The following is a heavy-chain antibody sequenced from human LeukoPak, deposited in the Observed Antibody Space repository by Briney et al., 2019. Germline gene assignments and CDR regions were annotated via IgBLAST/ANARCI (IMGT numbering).Heavy chain of an antibody. CDR3: ANHWFGELSRFDY. V-gene: IGHV1-46*01. CDR2: INPSGGST. D-gene: IGHD3-10*01. J-gene: IGHJ4*02. CDR1: GYTFTSYY. Sequence: ASVKVSCKASGYTFTSYYMHWVRQAPGQGLEWMGIINPSGGSTSYAQKFQGRVTMTRDTSTSTVYMELSSLRSDDTAVYYCANHWFGELSRFDYWGQGTLVTVSS.